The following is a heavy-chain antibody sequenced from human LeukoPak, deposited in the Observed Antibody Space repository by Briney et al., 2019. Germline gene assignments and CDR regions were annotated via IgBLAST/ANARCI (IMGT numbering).Heavy chain of an antibody. D-gene: IGHD3-10*01. CDR1: GYTLTELS. Sequence: ASVKVSCKVSGYTLTELSMHWVRQAPGRGLEWMGGFDPEDGETIYAQKFQDRVTITRDTSASTAYMELSSLRSEDTAVYYCAREGAGVSYRPFDYWGQGTLVTVSS. V-gene: IGHV1-24*01. CDR2: FDPEDGET. CDR3: AREGAGVSYRPFDY. J-gene: IGHJ4*02.